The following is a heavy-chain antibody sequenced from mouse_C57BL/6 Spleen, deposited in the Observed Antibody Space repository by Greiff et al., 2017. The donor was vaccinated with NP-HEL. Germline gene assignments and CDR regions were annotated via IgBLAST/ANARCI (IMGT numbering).Heavy chain of an antibody. CDR2: IDPSDSYT. V-gene: IGHV1-50*01. J-gene: IGHJ4*01. CDR3: ASGWLRAMDY. CDR1: GYTFTSYW. D-gene: IGHD1-1*02. Sequence: QVQLQQPGAELVKPGASVKLSCKASGYTFTSYWMQWVKQRPGQGLEWIGEIDPSDSYTNYNQKFKGKATLTVDTSSSTAYMQLSSLTSEDSAVYYCASGWLRAMDYWGQGTSVTVSS.